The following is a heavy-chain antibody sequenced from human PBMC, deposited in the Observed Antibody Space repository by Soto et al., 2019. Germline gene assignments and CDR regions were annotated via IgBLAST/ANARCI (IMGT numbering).Heavy chain of an antibody. J-gene: IGHJ6*02. CDR2: INPSGGST. Sequence: ASVKVSCKASGYTFTSYYMHWVRQAPGQGLEWMGIINPSGGSTSYAQKFQGRVTMTRDTSTSTVYMELSSLRSEDTAVYYCARDASLDCSSTSCYTEMYYYYGMDVWGQGTTVTV. D-gene: IGHD2-2*02. V-gene: IGHV1-46*01. CDR1: GYTFTSYY. CDR3: ARDASLDCSSTSCYTEMYYYYGMDV.